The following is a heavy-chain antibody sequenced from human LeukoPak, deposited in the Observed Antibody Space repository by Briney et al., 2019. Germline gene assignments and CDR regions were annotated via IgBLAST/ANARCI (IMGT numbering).Heavy chain of an antibody. D-gene: IGHD6-19*01. J-gene: IGHJ4*02. Sequence: ASVKVSCKASGYTFTSYYMHWVRQAPGQGLEWMGIINPSGGSTSYAQKFQGRVTMTRDTSTSTVYMELSSLRSEDTAVYYCARHNGIAVAHILYYFDYWGQGTLVTVSS. V-gene: IGHV1-46*01. CDR3: ARHNGIAVAHILYYFDY. CDR1: GYTFTSYY. CDR2: INPSGGST.